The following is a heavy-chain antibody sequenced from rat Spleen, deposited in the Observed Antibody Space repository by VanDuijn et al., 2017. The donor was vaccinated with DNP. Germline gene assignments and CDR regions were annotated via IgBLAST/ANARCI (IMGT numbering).Heavy chain of an antibody. CDR3: TRVGDLHDGGDGDALDA. D-gene: IGHD1-12*02. Sequence: EVQLVESGGGLVQPGRSLKLSCAASGFTFSNYYMAWVRQAPKKGLEWVATISSSGSRTYYADSVKGRFTVSRDDAGNTLYLQMNSLRSEDTATYYCTRVGDLHDGGDGDALDAWGQGTSVTVSS. J-gene: IGHJ4*01. CDR2: ISSSGSRT. CDR1: GFTFSNYY. V-gene: IGHV5-22*01.